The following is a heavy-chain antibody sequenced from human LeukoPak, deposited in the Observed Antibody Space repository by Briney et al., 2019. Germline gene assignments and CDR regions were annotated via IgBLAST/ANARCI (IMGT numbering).Heavy chain of an antibody. CDR3: AKGRRSTSRYGAFDI. D-gene: IGHD6-13*01. V-gene: IGHV3-43*02. Sequence: GGSLRLSCAASGFTFDDYAMHWVRQAPGKGLEWVSLISGNGGDTYYGDSVKGRFTISRDNSRNSLFLQMNGLRAEDTALYYCAKGRRSTSRYGAFDIWGLGTMVTVSS. CDR2: ISGNGGDT. CDR1: GFTFDDYA. J-gene: IGHJ3*02.